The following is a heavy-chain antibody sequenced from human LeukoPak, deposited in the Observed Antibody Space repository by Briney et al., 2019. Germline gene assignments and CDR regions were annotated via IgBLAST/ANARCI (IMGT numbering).Heavy chain of an antibody. CDR2: IWYDGAHK. Sequence: GGSLRLSCVASGFTFSSCGIHWVRQAPGKGLEWVAVIWYDGAHKFYGDSVKGRFTISRDNSKNTVYLQMNSLRAEDTAVYYCATDRGDGYKGFDYWGQGTLVTVSS. J-gene: IGHJ4*02. CDR1: GFTFSSCG. D-gene: IGHD5-24*01. V-gene: IGHV3-33*01. CDR3: ATDRGDGYKGFDY.